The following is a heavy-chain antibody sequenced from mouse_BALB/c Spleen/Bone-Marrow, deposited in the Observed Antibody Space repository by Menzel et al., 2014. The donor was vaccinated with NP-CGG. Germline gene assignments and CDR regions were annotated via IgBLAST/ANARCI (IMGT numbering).Heavy chain of an antibody. CDR1: GYAFTSYL. D-gene: IGHD3-2*01. CDR3: AREWTARTPSY. J-gene: IGHJ2*01. V-gene: IGHV1-54*01. CDR2: INPGSGGA. Sequence: QVQLKESGAELVRPGTSVKVSCKASGYAFTSYLIEWIKQRPGQGLEWIGVINPGSGGANYNEKFKGKATLTADKSSSTAYMQISSLTSDDSAVHFCAREWTARTPSYWGQGTALTVSS.